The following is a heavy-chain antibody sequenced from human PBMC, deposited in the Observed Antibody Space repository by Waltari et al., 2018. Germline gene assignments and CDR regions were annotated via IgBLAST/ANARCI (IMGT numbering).Heavy chain of an antibody. V-gene: IGHV5-10-1*03. J-gene: IGHJ4*02. CDR1: GYTFFSHW. CDR2: MDPRDSYT. D-gene: IGHD1-26*01. Sequence: EVQLVQSGAELKKPGESLRISCEASGYTFFSHWISWVRQVPGKGLEWLGRMDPRDSYTNYSPSCPGHVTISVDKSINTAYLQWNSLKASDTATYYCSRHVSGTYYEDYWGQGTLVTVSS. CDR3: SRHVSGTYYEDY.